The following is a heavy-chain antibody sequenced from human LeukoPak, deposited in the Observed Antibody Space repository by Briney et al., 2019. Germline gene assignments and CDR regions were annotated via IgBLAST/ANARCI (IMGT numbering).Heavy chain of an antibody. J-gene: IGHJ4*02. V-gene: IGHV3-49*03. D-gene: IGHD3-10*01. CDR3: TRDSSTMVRGATYYFDY. CDR1: GFTFGDYA. Sequence: GGSLRLSCTASGFTFGDYAMSWFRQAPGKGLEWVGCIRSKAYGGTTEYAASVKGRFTISRDDSKSIAYLQMNSLKTEDTAVYYCTRDSSTMVRGATYYFDYWGQGTLVTVSS. CDR2: IRSKAYGGTT.